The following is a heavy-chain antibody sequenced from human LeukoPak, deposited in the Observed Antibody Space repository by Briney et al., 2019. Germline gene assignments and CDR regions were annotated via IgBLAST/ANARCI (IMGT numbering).Heavy chain of an antibody. D-gene: IGHD6-13*01. V-gene: IGHV4-34*01. CDR2: INHSGST. J-gene: IGHJ3*02. CDR3: ARNAAGTRAFDI. CDR1: GGSFSGYY. Sequence: PSETLSLTCAVYGGSFSGYYWSWIRQPPGKGLEWIGEINHSGSTNYNPSLKSRVTMSVDTSKNQFSLKLSSVTAADTAVYYCARNAAGTRAFDIWGQGTMVTVSS.